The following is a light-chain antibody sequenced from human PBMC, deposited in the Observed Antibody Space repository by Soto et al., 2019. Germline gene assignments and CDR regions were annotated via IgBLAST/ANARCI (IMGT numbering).Light chain of an antibody. CDR3: SSYTSIDTWV. CDR1: SSDVGGYNY. Sequence: QAASVSGSPGQSITITCTGTSSDVGGYNYVSWYQQHPGKAPKVLISDVSNRPSGISNRFSGSKSGNTASLTISGLQAEDEADYYCSSYTSIDTWVFGTGTKLTVL. CDR2: DVS. V-gene: IGLV2-14*03. J-gene: IGLJ1*01.